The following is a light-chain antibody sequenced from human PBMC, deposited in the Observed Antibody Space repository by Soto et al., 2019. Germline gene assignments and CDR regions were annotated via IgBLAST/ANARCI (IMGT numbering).Light chain of an antibody. CDR1: SSNIGSNY. Sequence: QSVLTQPPSVSAAPGQKVTISCSGSSSNIGSNYVSWYQQLPGAAPILLIYDNNKRPSGIPDRFSGSKSGTSATLGITGLQTGDEADYYCGTWDSNLSAGLFGGGTKVTVL. V-gene: IGLV1-51*01. J-gene: IGLJ3*02. CDR3: GTWDSNLSAGL. CDR2: DNN.